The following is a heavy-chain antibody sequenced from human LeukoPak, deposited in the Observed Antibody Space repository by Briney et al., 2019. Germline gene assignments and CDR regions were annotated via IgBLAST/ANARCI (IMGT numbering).Heavy chain of an antibody. CDR3: ARDLSCSSTSCYNAFDI. CDR1: GYTFTSYG. CDR2: ISAYNGNT. V-gene: IGHV1-18*01. J-gene: IGHJ3*02. D-gene: IGHD2-2*01. Sequence: ASVKVSCKASGYTFTSYGISWVRQAPGQGLEWMGWISAYNGNTNYAQKLQGRVTMTTDTSTSTAYMELRSLRSDDTAVYYCARDLSCSSTSCYNAFDIWGQGTMVTVSS.